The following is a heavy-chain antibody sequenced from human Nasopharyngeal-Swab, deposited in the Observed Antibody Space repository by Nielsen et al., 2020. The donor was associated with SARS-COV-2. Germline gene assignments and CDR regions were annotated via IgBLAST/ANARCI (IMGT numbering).Heavy chain of an antibody. CDR3: ARPTYDILTGYGWFDP. Sequence: SETLSLTCTVSGGSISSGGYYWSWIRQHPGKGLEWIGYIYYSGSTNYNPSLKSRVTISVDTSKNQFSLKLSSVTAADTAVYYCARPTYDILTGYGWFDPWGQGTLVTVSS. CDR1: GGSISSGGYY. D-gene: IGHD3-9*01. J-gene: IGHJ5*02. CDR2: IYYSGST. V-gene: IGHV4-61*08.